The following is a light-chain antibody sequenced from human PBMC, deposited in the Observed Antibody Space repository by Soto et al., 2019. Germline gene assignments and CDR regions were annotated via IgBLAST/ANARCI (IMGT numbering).Light chain of an antibody. CDR1: QSISSW. J-gene: IGKJ1*01. CDR3: QKYNSYWT. Sequence: DIQMTQSPSTLSASVGDRVTITCRASQSISSWLAWYQQKPGKAPKLLIYKASSLESGVPSSVSGSGSGTEFTLTISSLQPDDFATYYCQKYNSYWTFGQGTKVEIK. V-gene: IGKV1-5*03. CDR2: KAS.